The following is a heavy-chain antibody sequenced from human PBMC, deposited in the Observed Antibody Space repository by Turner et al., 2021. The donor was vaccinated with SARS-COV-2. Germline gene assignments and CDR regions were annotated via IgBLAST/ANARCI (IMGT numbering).Heavy chain of an antibody. D-gene: IGHD1-26*01. CDR3: AGEVVVLTTTHYGMDV. J-gene: IGHJ6*02. CDR2: IDYSGGT. V-gene: IGHV4-39*01. CDR1: GCSISSSSYY. Sequence: QLQLQESGPGLVNPSETLSLTCTGSGCSISSSSYYWGWIRQPPGKGLEWIGSIDYSGGTYYNPSLKSRVTISVDTSKNQFSLKLSSVTAADTAVYYCAGEVVVLTTTHYGMDVWGQGTTVTVSS.